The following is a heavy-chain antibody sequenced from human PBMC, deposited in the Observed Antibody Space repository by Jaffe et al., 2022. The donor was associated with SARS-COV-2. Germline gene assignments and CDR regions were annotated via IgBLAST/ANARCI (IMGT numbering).Heavy chain of an antibody. CDR3: TPYGGNEYFQN. CDR2: ISPKATNSAT. V-gene: IGHV3-73*01. Sequence: EVQLVESGGGLVQPGGSLKLSCAASGFTFSGSNIHWVRRASGKGLEWVGRISPKATNSATAYAASVKGRFTISRDDSKSTAFLQMNSLRTEDTAVYYCTPYGGNEYFQNWGQGTLVTVSS. J-gene: IGHJ1*01. CDR1: GFTFSGSN. D-gene: IGHD4-17*01.